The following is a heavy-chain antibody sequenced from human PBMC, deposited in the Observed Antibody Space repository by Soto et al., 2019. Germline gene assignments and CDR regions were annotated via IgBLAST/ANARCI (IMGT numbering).Heavy chain of an antibody. J-gene: IGHJ4*02. CDR1: GFTFSSYA. V-gene: IGHV3-30-3*01. D-gene: IGHD3-10*01. CDR2: ISYDGSNK. CDR3: ASGGRLLWFGEFPPY. Sequence: GGSLRLSCAASGFTFSSYAMHWVRQAPGKGLEWVAVISYDGSNKYYADSVKGRFTISRDNSKNTLYLQMNSLRAEDTAVYYCASGGRLLWFGEFPPYWGQGTLVTVSS.